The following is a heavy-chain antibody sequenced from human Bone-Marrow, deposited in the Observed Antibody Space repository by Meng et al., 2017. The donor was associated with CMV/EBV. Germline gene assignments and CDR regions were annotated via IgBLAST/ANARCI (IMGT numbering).Heavy chain of an antibody. CDR2: INPNSGGT. D-gene: IGHD1-26*01. CDR1: GYTFTGYY. CDR3: ARARELLQGHNWFDP. V-gene: IGHV1-2*02. J-gene: IGHJ5*02. Sequence: ASVKVSCKASGYTFTGYYMHWVRQAPGQGLEWMGWINPNSGGTNYAQKFQGRVTMTRDTSISTAYMELSRLRSDDTAVYYCARARELLQGHNWFDPWGQGTLVTVSS.